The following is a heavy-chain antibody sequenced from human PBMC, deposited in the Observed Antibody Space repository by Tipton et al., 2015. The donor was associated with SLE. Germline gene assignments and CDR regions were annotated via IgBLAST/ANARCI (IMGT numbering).Heavy chain of an antibody. CDR3: ARGISYEGFDY. CDR2: IYYSGST. J-gene: IGHJ4*02. D-gene: IGHD3-3*01. V-gene: IGHV4-59*11. CDR1: GGSFSSHY. Sequence: TLSLTCTLSGGSFSSHYWTWIRQPPGKGLEWIGDIYYSGSTNYNPSLKSRVTISVDTSKNQFSLNLSSVTAADTAMYYCARGISYEGFDYWGQGTLVTVSS.